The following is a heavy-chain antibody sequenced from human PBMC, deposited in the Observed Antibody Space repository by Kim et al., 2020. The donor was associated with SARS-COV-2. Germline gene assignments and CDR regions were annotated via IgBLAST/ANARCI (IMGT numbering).Heavy chain of an antibody. D-gene: IGHD2-21*01. CDR1: GFTFSIYR. CDR2: ISGDSSYK. J-gene: IGHJ3*02. V-gene: IGHV3-21*06. Sequence: GGSLRLSCAASGFTFSIYRMNCVRQAPGNGLEWVASISGDSSYKYYADSVQGRFTISRDTPKIFLYLQIVSLRAEAMAVYFCARWIRDVEIDPDEAIWG. CDR3: ARWIRDVEIDPDEAI.